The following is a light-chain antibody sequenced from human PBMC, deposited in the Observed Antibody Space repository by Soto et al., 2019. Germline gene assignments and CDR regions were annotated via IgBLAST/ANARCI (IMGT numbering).Light chain of an antibody. CDR3: QHYNSYSEA. CDR1: QTISSW. Sequence: DIQMTQSASTLSVSLGDRVTITCRASQTISSWLAWYQQKPGKAPKLLIYKASTLKSGVPSRFSGSGSGTEFNLTISSLQTDDFATYYCQHYNSYSEAFGQGTKVDIK. V-gene: IGKV1-5*03. J-gene: IGKJ1*01. CDR2: KAS.